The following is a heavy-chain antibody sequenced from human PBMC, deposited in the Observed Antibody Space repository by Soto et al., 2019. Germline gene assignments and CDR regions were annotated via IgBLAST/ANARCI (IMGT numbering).Heavy chain of an antibody. D-gene: IGHD3-16*02. CDR3: ARLPVLSLVADGGFDS. V-gene: IGHV5-10-1*01. CDR2: IEPTDSYT. J-gene: IGHJ4*02. Sequence: PGECMKIWSKVCGYNCGYHWIGRVRQRGGDWLEWMGRIEPTDSYTDYSPSFQGNGTISVDKSINTAYLQFSSLKASDRAMLYCARLPVLSLVADGGFDSGGLGTLVTVYS. CDR1: GYNCGYHW.